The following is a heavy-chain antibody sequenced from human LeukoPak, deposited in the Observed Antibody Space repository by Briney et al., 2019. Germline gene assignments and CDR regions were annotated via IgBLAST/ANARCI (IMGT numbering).Heavy chain of an antibody. J-gene: IGHJ4*02. CDR1: GFTFSSYA. D-gene: IGHD3-9*01. V-gene: IGHV3-30*04. Sequence: GGSLRLSCAASGFTFSSYAIHWVRQSPGKGLEWVALISPDGSNKYYADSVKGRFTISRDNSKNTLYLQMNSLRAEDTAVYYCARAQNYDISTGYFDYWGQGTLVTVSS. CDR2: ISPDGSNK. CDR3: ARAQNYDISTGYFDY.